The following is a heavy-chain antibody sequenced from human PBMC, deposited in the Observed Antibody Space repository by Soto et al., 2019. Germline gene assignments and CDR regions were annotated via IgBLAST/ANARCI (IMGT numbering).Heavy chain of an antibody. Sequence: QVQLRESGPGMVRPSWTLSLTCAVSGTSISSTFWWTWVRQPPGKGLEWIGEIYHSGSTKYNPSLKSRVTISVDKSNNQFSLELRAVTAADTAVYYCATLPPRIVVVKTEIPTWGQGTLVTVSS. D-gene: IGHD2-15*01. CDR3: ATLPPRIVVVKTEIPT. J-gene: IGHJ5*02. V-gene: IGHV4-4*02. CDR1: GTSISSTFW. CDR2: IYHSGST.